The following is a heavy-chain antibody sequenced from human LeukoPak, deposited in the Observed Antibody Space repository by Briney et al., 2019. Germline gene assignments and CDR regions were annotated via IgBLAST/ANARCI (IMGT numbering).Heavy chain of an antibody. V-gene: IGHV3-23*01. D-gene: IGHD4-17*01. CDR1: EFTFSRYA. CDR2: ITSRDGRT. CDR3: ARDPNGDYLGAFDF. Sequence: PGGSLRLSCAAPEFTFSRYAMTWVRQAPGKGLEWVSSITSRDGRTSYADSVKGRLTVSRDNSKNTLYLQMNYLRVEDTAVYYCARDPNGDYLGAFDFWGQGTLVTVSS. J-gene: IGHJ3*01.